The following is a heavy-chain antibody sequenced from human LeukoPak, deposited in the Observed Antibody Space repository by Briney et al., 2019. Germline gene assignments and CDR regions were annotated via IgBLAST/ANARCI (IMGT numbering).Heavy chain of an antibody. CDR1: GYTFTDYY. D-gene: IGHD1-1*01. Sequence: GASVKVSCKASGYTFTDYYIHWVRQAPGQGLEWMGWIIPNGGDTNYAQKFQGGVTITRDTSITTAYLELTRLISDDSAVYYCARGGGGAATGFHWGQGSLVTVSS. V-gene: IGHV1-2*02. CDR3: ARGGGGAATGFH. J-gene: IGHJ4*02. CDR2: IIPNGGDT.